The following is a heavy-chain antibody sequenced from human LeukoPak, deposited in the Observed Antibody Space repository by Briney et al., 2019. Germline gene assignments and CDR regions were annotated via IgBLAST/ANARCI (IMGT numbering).Heavy chain of an antibody. CDR2: IWYDGSIQ. CDR1: GFTFSSYG. D-gene: IGHD2-15*01. CDR3: ARAGYCSGGSCYGSDY. Sequence: PGGSLRLSCAASGFTFSSYGMHWVRQAPGKGLEWEAAIWYDGSIQYYADSVKGRFTISRDNSKNTLYLQMDSLRAEDTAVYYCARAGYCSGGSCYGSDYWGQGTLVSVSS. V-gene: IGHV3-33*01. J-gene: IGHJ4*02.